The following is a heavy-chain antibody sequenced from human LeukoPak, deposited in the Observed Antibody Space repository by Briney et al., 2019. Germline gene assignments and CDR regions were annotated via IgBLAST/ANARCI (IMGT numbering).Heavy chain of an antibody. V-gene: IGHV4-4*07. CDR3: ARSGIAVAGNDY. D-gene: IGHD6-19*01. Sequence: SETLSLTCTVSNGSVSPYYWSWIRQPAGKGLEWIGRIYTSGSTNYNPSLKSRVTMSVDTSKNQFSLKLSSVTAADTAVYYCARSGIAVAGNDYWGQGTLVTVSS. J-gene: IGHJ4*02. CDR1: NGSVSPYY. CDR2: IYTSGST.